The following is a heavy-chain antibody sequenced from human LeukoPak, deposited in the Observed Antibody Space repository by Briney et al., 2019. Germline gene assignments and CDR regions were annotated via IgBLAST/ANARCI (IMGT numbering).Heavy chain of an antibody. J-gene: IGHJ6*04. V-gene: IGHV1-18*04. D-gene: IGHD3-10*01. CDR1: GYTFTSYG. Sequence: ASVKVSCKASGYTFTSYGISWVRQAPGQGLEWMGWISAYNGNTNYAQKLQGRVTMTTDTSTSTAYMELRSLRSDDTAVYYCARLHYYGSGSYEYYGMDVWGKGTTVTVS. CDR3: ARLHYYGSGSYEYYGMDV. CDR2: ISAYNGNT.